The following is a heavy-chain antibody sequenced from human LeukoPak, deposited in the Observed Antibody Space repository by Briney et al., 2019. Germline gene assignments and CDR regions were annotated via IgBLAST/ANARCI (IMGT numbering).Heavy chain of an antibody. CDR1: GGSISSGDYY. J-gene: IGHJ4*02. CDR3: ARETPGAGHFDY. Sequence: SETLSLTCTVSGGSISSGDYYWMWIRQPPGKGLEWIGYIYYSGGTHYNPSLKSRVTMLVDTSKNQFSLKLTAVTAADTAVYYRARETPGAGHFDYWGQGSLVTVSS. V-gene: IGHV4-61*08. CDR2: IYYSGGT. D-gene: IGHD7-27*01.